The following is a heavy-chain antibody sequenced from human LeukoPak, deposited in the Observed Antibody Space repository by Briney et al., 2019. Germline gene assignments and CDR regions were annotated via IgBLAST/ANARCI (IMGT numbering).Heavy chain of an antibody. CDR2: IYTSGST. D-gene: IGHD2-2*01. CDR1: GGSISSYY. J-gene: IGHJ5*02. CDR3: ARDARYCSSTSCSLWFDP. Sequence: SETLSLTCTVSGGSISSYYWSWIRQPAGKGLEWIGRIYTSGSTNYNPSLKSRVTMSVDTSKNQFSLKLSSVTAAHTAVYYCARDARYCSSTSCSLWFDPWGQGTLVTVSS. V-gene: IGHV4-4*07.